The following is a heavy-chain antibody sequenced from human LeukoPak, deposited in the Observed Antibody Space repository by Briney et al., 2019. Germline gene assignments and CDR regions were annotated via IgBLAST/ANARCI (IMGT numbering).Heavy chain of an antibody. D-gene: IGHD2-2*02. CDR3: ARSEIVPAAIFYYYYGMDV. V-gene: IGHV3-21*01. Sequence: PGGSLRPSCAASGFTFSGYSLNWVRQAPGKGLEWVSSISSSSTYIYYADSVRGRFTISRDNAKNSLYLQMNSLRAEDTAVYYCARSEIVPAAIFYYYYGMDVWGQGTTVTVSS. J-gene: IGHJ6*02. CDR2: ISSSSTYI. CDR1: GFTFSGYS.